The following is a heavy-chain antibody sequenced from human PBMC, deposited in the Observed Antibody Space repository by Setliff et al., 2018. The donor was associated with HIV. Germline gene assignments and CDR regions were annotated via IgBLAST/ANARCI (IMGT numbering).Heavy chain of an antibody. Sequence: SETLSLTCSVSGDSISSGSYYWSWIRLPAGKGLEWIGQIHTTGSTNYNPSLKSRVAISMDTSKNQFSLNLNSVTATDTAVYYCAKRTFGSGRLDPWGQGTLVTVSS. CDR2: IHTTGST. CDR1: GDSISSGSYY. J-gene: IGHJ5*02. D-gene: IGHD3-16*01. V-gene: IGHV4-61*09. CDR3: AKRTFGSGRLDP.